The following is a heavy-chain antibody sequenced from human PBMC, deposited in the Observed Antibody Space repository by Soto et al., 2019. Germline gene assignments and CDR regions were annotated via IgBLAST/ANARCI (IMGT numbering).Heavy chain of an antibody. D-gene: IGHD3-10*01. Sequence: ASVKVSCKTSGYSFRDYVISWVRQAPGQRLEWLGWLAPYNGNTRNAQKIQGRVTMTTDTSTSTAYMELSRLRSDDTAVYYCARAESITMVRGVQNWFDPWGQGTLVTVSS. CDR1: GYSFRDYV. CDR2: LAPYNGNT. V-gene: IGHV1-18*01. CDR3: ARAESITMVRGVQNWFDP. J-gene: IGHJ5*02.